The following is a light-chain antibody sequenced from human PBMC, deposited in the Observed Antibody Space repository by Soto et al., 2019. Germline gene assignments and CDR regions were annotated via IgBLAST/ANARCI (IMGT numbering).Light chain of an antibody. V-gene: IGKV2-24*01. CDR1: QSLAHSDGNTY. CDR3: MQAAHFPRT. CDR2: KVS. J-gene: IGKJ1*01. Sequence: DIVMTQTPHSLPVTPGEPASLSCSSSQSLAHSDGNTYLSWLQQRPGQPPRLLIYKVSNRLSGVPDRFSGSGAETDFTLKISRVEAEDVGLYYCMQAAHFPRTFGQGAKV.